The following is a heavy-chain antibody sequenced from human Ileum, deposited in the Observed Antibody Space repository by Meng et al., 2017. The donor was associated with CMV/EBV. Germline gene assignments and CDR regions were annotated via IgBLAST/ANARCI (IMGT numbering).Heavy chain of an antibody. J-gene: IGHJ6*02. CDR1: GFTLSIYA. D-gene: IGHD2-8*01. V-gene: IGHV3-30*04. CDR2: TSYDGSDV. Sequence: SLTISCVVSGFTLSIYAVYWIRQAPGKGLEWVAVTSYDGSDVYYADSVKGRFTVSRDNSKNTLSLQMNSLRPDDTAVYLCARVLSDTNTWFNYYRYAIDVWGQGTTVTVSS. CDR3: ARVLSDTNTWFNYYRYAIDV.